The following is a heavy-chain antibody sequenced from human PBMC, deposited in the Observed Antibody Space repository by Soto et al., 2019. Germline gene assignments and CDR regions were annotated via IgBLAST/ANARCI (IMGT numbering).Heavy chain of an antibody. J-gene: IGHJ6*02. CDR1: GGTFSSYT. CDR3: ARGSLSTVTTYGYYYYGMDV. Sequence: SVKVSCKASGGTFSSYTISWVRQAPGQGLEWMGGIIPIFGTANYAQKFQGRVTITADESTSTAYMELSSLRSEDTAVYYCARGSLSTVTTYGYYYYGMDVWGQGTTVTVSS. D-gene: IGHD4-17*01. CDR2: IIPIFGTA. V-gene: IGHV1-69*13.